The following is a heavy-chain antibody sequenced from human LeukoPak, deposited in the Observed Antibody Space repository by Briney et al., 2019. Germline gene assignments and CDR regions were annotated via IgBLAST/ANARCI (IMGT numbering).Heavy chain of an antibody. Sequence: PSQTLSLTCTVSGGSISSGGYYWSWIRQHPGKGLEWIGYIYYSGSTYYNPSLKSRVTISVDTSKNQFSLKLSSVTAADTAVYYCARSGVTTLMFCDYWGQGTLVTVSS. CDR1: GGSISSGGYY. CDR2: IYYSGST. D-gene: IGHD4-17*01. CDR3: ARSGVTTLMFCDY. V-gene: IGHV4-31*03. J-gene: IGHJ4*02.